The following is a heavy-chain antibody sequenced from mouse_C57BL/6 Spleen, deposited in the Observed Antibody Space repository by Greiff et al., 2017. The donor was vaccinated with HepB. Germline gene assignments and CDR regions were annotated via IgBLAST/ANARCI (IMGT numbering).Heavy chain of an antibody. CDR2: IYPGDGDT. CDR1: GYAFSSSW. D-gene: IGHD1-3*01. CDR3: AKGSYAMDD. J-gene: IGHJ4*01. V-gene: IGHV1-82*01. Sequence: VKLQESGPELVKPGASVKISCKASGYAFSSSWMNWVKQRPGKGLEWIGRIYPGDGDTNYNGKFKGKATLTADKSSSTAYIQLSSLTSEDSAVYFCAKGSYAMDDWGQGTSVTVSS.